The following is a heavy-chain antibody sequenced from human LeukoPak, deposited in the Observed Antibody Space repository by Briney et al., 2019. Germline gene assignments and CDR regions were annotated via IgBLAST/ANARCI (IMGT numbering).Heavy chain of an antibody. V-gene: IGHV4-39*01. J-gene: IGHJ5*02. CDR2: IYYSGNT. CDR1: GGSVSSTSYH. D-gene: IGHD1-26*01. CDR3: ARREGQFDP. Sequence: PSETLSLTCTVSGGSVSSTSYHWAWIRQPPGKGLEWIGNIYYSGNTYYNPSLKSRVTISVDTPKNQFSLKLSSVTAADTAVYYCARREGQFDPWGQGTLVTVSS.